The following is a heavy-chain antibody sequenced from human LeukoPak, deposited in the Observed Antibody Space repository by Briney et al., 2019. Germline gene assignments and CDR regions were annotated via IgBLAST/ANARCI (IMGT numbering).Heavy chain of an antibody. Sequence: SETLSLTCTVSGGSISSYYWSWIRQPPGKGLEWIGYIYYSGSTNYNPSLKSRVTISVDTSKNQFSLKLSSVTAADTAVYYCARATASLYYYYGMDVWGQGTTVTVSS. CDR1: GGSISSYY. CDR3: ARATASLYYYYGMDV. CDR2: IYYSGST. V-gene: IGHV4-59*01. J-gene: IGHJ6*02.